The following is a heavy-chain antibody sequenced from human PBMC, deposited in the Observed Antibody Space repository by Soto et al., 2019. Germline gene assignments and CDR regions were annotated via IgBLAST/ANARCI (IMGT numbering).Heavy chain of an antibody. CDR2: IYYSGST. Sequence: PSETLSLTCTVSGGSISSGGYYWSWIRQHPGKGLEWIGYIYYSGSTYYNPSLKSRVTISVDTSKNQFSLKLSSVTAADTAVYYCARPAPGDQLRFDYRGQRTPVTVSS. J-gene: IGHJ4*02. CDR1: GGSISSGGYY. D-gene: IGHD2-2*01. V-gene: IGHV4-31*03. CDR3: ARPAPGDQLRFDY.